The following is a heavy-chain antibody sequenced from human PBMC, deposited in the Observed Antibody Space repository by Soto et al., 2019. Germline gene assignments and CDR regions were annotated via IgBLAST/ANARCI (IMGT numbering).Heavy chain of an antibody. CDR2: IIPIFGTA. V-gene: IGHV1-69*01. Sequence: QVQLEQSGGEVKKPGSSAKVSCKASGVTFSKFIMTWVRQAPELGLEWVGGIIPIFGTANYAQKFQGRVTITADASTSTSYLEVSNLRSEDTAVYYCAKVRYSSPMGYYYGMDVWGQGTAVTVSS. D-gene: IGHD6-19*01. CDR1: GVTFSKFI. CDR3: AKVRYSSPMGYYYGMDV. J-gene: IGHJ6*02.